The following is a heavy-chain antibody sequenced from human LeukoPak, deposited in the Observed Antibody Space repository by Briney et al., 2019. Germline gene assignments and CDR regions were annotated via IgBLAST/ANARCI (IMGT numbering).Heavy chain of an antibody. J-gene: IGHJ3*01. CDR1: KYTFTDYY. V-gene: IGHV1-2*02. Sequence: ASVKVSCKPSKYTFTDYYLNWVRQAPGQGLEWMGWINPNSGGASYAQKFQGRVTMTRDTSISTAYMELSRLRSDDTAVYYCARSYGSGRRDAFDFWGQGTMVTVSS. CDR2: INPNSGGA. D-gene: IGHD3-10*01. CDR3: ARSYGSGRRDAFDF.